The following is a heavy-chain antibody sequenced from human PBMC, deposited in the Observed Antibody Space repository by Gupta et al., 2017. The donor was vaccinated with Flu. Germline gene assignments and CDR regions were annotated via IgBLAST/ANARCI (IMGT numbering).Heavy chain of an antibody. CDR1: GFTFTHYG. CDR3: AKSRESLPPGDGFDI. V-gene: IGHV3-23*01. Sequence: EVQLLESGGGLAQPGGSLRLPRVATGFTFTHYGMILVRQAPGKGLEWVSALSGGGGSTWFADSVKGRFTISRDNSKNILYLQMNSLRAEDTAVYYCAKSRESLPPGDGFDIWGQGTMVSVSS. CDR2: LSGGGGST. J-gene: IGHJ3*02. D-gene: IGHD2-21*01.